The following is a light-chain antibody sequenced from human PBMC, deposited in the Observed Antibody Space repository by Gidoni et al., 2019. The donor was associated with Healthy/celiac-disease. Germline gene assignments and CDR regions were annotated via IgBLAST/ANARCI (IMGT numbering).Light chain of an antibody. V-gene: IGLV2-14*01. CDR3: SSYTSSSTPWV. J-gene: IGLJ3*02. Sequence: QSALTQPASVSGSPGQSITISCTGTSSDVGGYNYVPWYQPHPGKAPKLMIYDVSNRPSGVSNRFSGSKSGNTASLTISGLQAEDEADYYCSSYTSSSTPWVFGGGTKLTVL. CDR1: SSDVGGYNY. CDR2: DVS.